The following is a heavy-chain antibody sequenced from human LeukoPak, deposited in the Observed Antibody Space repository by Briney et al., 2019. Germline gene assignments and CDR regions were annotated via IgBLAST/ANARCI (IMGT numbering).Heavy chain of an antibody. Sequence: GASVKVSCKASGYTFTGYYMRWVRQAPGQGLEWMGWINPNSGGTNYAQKFQGRVTMTRDTSISTAYMELSRLRSDDTAVYYCARNFPVVAATPDYYYYYMDVWGKGTTVTVSS. D-gene: IGHD2-15*01. CDR1: GYTFTGYY. V-gene: IGHV1-2*02. J-gene: IGHJ6*03. CDR3: ARNFPVVAATPDYYYYYMDV. CDR2: INPNSGGT.